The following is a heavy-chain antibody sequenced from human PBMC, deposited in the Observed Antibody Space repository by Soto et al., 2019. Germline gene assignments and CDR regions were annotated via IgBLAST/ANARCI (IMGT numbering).Heavy chain of an antibody. Sequence: QLQLQESGPGLVKPSETLSLTCTVSGGSISSRGYYWGWIRQPPGKGLEGIGTIYYSGSTYYTPSLNSRVTISVDPSKPQSSPKLSSVTAADTAVYYCATSNWFDPWGQGTLVTVSS. J-gene: IGHJ5*02. V-gene: IGHV4-39*01. CDR1: GGSISSRGYY. CDR2: IYYSGST. CDR3: ATSNWFDP.